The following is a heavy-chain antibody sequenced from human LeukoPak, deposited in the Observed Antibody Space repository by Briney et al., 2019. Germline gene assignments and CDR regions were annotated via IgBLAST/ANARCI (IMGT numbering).Heavy chain of an antibody. D-gene: IGHD2-15*01. Sequence: SETLSLTCTVSGGSISSYYWSWIRQPPGKGLEWIGSIYHSGSTYYNPSLKSRVTISVDTSKNQFSLKLSSVTAADTAVYYCARHQYCSGGSCYANYYYYGMDVWGQGTTVTVSS. CDR2: IYHSGST. CDR1: GGSISSYY. V-gene: IGHV4-39*01. J-gene: IGHJ6*02. CDR3: ARHQYCSGGSCYANYYYYGMDV.